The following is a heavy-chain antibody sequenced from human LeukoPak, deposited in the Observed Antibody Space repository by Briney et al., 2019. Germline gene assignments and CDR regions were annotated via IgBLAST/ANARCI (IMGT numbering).Heavy chain of an antibody. CDR2: TANKAHTYTT. Sequence: PGGSLRLSCAASGFTFSDHYMDWVRQAPAKGLEWVGRTANKAHTYTTDYAASVKGRFTISRDASKNSLYLQMNSLRTEATAVYYCVAMIRGVGYWGQGTLVTVSS. J-gene: IGHJ4*02. CDR1: GFTFSDHY. D-gene: IGHD3-10*01. CDR3: VAMIRGVGY. V-gene: IGHV3-72*01.